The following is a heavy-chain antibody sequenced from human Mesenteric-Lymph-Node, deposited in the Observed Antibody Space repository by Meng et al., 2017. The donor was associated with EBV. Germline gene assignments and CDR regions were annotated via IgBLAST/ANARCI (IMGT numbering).Heavy chain of an antibody. D-gene: IGHD3-10*01. Sequence: QLQPQESGPGFVKPSETLSLTCTVSGGSISSSNYYWGWMRQPPGKGLEWIGTIYYSGSTYYNPSLKSRVTISVGTSKNQFSLKLSSVTAADTAVYYCARFGAILRGIDYWGQGTLVTVSS. J-gene: IGHJ4*02. CDR2: IYYSGST. CDR3: ARFGAILRGIDY. V-gene: IGHV4-39*07. CDR1: GGSISSSNYY.